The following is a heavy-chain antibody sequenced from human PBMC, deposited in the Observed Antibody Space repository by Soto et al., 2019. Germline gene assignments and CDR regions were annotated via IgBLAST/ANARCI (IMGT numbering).Heavy chain of an antibody. Sequence: PGGSLRLSCAASGVTFSSYAVSWVRQAPGKGLEWVSAISGSGGSTYYADSVKGRSTISRDNSKNTLYLQMNSLRAEDTAVYYCAKAVRGVKAFYYYGMDVWGQGTTVTVSS. CDR3: AKAVRGVKAFYYYGMDV. V-gene: IGHV3-23*01. J-gene: IGHJ6*02. D-gene: IGHD3-10*01. CDR2: ISGSGGST. CDR1: GVTFSSYA.